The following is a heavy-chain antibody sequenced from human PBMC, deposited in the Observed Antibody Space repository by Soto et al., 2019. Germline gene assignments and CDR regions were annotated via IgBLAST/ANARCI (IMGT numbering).Heavy chain of an antibody. D-gene: IGHD1-1*01. CDR2: IYYSGNT. CDR1: GGSITTGGRY. J-gene: IGHJ3*02. V-gene: IGHV4-31*02. Sequence: QVRLQEWGPGLVKPSQTLSLKCSVSGGSITTGGRYWSWIRQLPGKGLEWIGDIYYSGNTYYNASLKSRVTISVEAAKNQFALKLSSVTAADTAVYYCAQARVFTGSDGFDIWGQGRLVTVSS. CDR3: AQARVFTGSDGFDI.